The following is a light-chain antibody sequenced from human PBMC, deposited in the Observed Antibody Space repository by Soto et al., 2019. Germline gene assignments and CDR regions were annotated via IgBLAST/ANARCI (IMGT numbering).Light chain of an antibody. V-gene: IGKV4-1*01. J-gene: IGKJ4*01. CDR2: WAS. Sequence: DIVMTQSPDSLAVSLCERATINCKSSQSVLYSSNNKNYLAWYQQKPGQPPKLLIYWASTRESGVPDRFSGSGSGTDFTLTISSLQDEDVAVYYCQQYYSTPLPFGGGTKVEIK. CDR3: QQYYSTPLP. CDR1: QSVLYSSNNKNY.